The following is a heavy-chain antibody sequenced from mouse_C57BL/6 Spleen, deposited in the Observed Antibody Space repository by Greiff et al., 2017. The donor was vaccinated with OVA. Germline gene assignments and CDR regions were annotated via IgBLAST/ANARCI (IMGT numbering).Heavy chain of an antibody. CDR1: GYTFTSYW. J-gene: IGHJ2*01. CDR3: ALGKGYSKCGY. V-gene: IGHV1-50*01. D-gene: IGHD2-5*01. Sequence: QVQLQQPGAELVKPGASVKLSCKASGYTFTSYWMQWVKQRPGQGLEWIGEIDPSDSYTNYNQKFKGKATLTVDTSSSTAYMQLSSLTSDDAAVYYCALGKGYSKCGYWGQGTTLTVSS. CDR2: IDPSDSYT.